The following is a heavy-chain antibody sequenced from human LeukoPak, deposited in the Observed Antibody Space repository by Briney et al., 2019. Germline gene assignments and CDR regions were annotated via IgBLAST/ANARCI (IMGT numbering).Heavy chain of an antibody. J-gene: IGHJ4*02. CDR2: INSDGSST. CDR1: GFTFSSYW. Sequence: GGSLRLSCAASGFTFSSYWMHWVRQAPGKGLVWVSRINSDGSSTSYADSVKGRFTISRDNAKNTLYLQMNSLRAEDTAVYYCARELGYCSGGSCYHDYWGQGTLVTVSS. V-gene: IGHV3-74*01. CDR3: ARELGYCSGGSCYHDY. D-gene: IGHD2-15*01.